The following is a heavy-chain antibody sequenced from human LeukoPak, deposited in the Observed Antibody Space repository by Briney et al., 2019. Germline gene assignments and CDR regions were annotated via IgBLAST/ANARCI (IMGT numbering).Heavy chain of an antibody. CDR3: ARGGDGYYL. Sequence: GGSLRPSCAASGFTFSSYWMHWVRQAPGKGLVWVSRIKTDGSSTSYADSVKGRFTISRDNAKNTLYLQMNSLRVEDTAVYYCARGGDGYYLWGQGTLVTVSP. V-gene: IGHV3-74*01. D-gene: IGHD3-22*01. J-gene: IGHJ5*02. CDR2: IKTDGSST. CDR1: GFTFSSYW.